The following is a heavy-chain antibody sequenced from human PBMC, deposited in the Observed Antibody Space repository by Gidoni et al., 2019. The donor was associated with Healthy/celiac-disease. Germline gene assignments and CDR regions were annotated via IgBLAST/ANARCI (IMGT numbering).Heavy chain of an antibody. V-gene: IGHV3-33*01. CDR1: GFTFSSYG. J-gene: IGHJ4*02. CDR2: IWYDGSNK. Sequence: QVQLVESGGGVVQPGRSLRLSCAASGFTFSSYGMHWVRQAPGKGLEWVAVIWYDGSNKYYADSVKGRFTISRDNSKNTLYLQMNSLRAEDTAVYYCAREHPQVAGMDYWGQGTLVTVSS. CDR3: AREHPQVAGMDY. D-gene: IGHD6-19*01.